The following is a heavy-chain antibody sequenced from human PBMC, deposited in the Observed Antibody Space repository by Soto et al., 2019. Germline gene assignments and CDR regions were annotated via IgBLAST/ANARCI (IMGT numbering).Heavy chain of an antibody. CDR2: IIPIFGTA. Sequence: GASVKVSCKASGGTFSSYAISWVRQAPGQGLEWMGGIIPIFGTANYAQKFQGRVTITADESTSTAYMELSSLRSEDTAVYYCARGRYPGGYGDYVAFDIWGQGTMVTVSS. J-gene: IGHJ3*02. D-gene: IGHD4-17*01. CDR3: ARGRYPGGYGDYVAFDI. V-gene: IGHV1-69*13. CDR1: GGTFSSYA.